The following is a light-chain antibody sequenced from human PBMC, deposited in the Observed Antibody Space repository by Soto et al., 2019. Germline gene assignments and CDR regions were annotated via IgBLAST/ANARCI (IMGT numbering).Light chain of an antibody. J-gene: IGKJ1*01. Sequence: EIVMTQSLATLSVSPGQRATLSCRASESVSSHLAWYQQKPGQAPRLLIYGASTRATGIPVRFSGSGSGTEFTLTISSLQSEDFTVYSCLQYHNLWAFGQGTKVDI. CDR2: GAS. CDR3: LQYHNLWA. V-gene: IGKV3-15*01. CDR1: ESVSSH.